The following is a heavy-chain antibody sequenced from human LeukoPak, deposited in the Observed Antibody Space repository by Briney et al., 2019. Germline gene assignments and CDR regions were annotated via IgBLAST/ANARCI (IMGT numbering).Heavy chain of an antibody. D-gene: IGHD6-19*01. V-gene: IGHV3-48*04. Sequence: GALRLSCAASGFTFSSYSMNWVRQAPGKGLEWVSYISSSSSTIYYADSVKGRFTISRDNAKNSLYLQMNSLRAEDTAVYYCARKRRSSGWSTHLFDYWGQGTLVTVSS. CDR1: GFTFSSYS. CDR2: ISSSSSTI. CDR3: ARKRRSSGWSTHLFDY. J-gene: IGHJ4*02.